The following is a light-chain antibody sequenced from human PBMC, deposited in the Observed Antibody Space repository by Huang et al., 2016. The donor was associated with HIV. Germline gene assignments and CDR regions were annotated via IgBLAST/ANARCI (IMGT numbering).Light chain of an antibody. CDR2: KAS. V-gene: IGKV1-5*03. CDR1: QSISNW. Sequence: DIQMTQSPSTLSASVGDRVMITCRASQSISNWLAWYQQKPGKAPNLLIYKASTLESGVPSRVRGSGSGTEFTLTISSLQADDFATYYCQQYNSHSRTFGQGTKVYIK. J-gene: IGKJ1*01. CDR3: QQYNSHSRT.